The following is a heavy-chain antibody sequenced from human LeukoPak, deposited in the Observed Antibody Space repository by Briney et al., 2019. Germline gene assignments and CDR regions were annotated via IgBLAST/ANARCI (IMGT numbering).Heavy chain of an antibody. CDR3: AKTIREYNWIPLDY. D-gene: IGHD1-20*01. CDR2: ISWNSGSI. V-gene: IGHV3-9*01. Sequence: GGSLRLSCAASGFTFDDYAMHWVRQAPGKGLEWVSGISWNSGSIGYADSVKGRFTISRDNAKNSLYLQMNSLRAEDTALYYCAKTIREYNWIPLDYWGQGTLVTVSS. J-gene: IGHJ4*02. CDR1: GFTFDDYA.